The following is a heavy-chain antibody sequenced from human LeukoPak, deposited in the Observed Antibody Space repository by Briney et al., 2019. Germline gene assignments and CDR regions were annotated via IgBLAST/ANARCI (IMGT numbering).Heavy chain of an antibody. CDR2: ISGSGGST. V-gene: IGHV3-23*01. J-gene: IGHJ4*02. D-gene: IGHD5-12*01. CDR1: GFTLSTYA. CDR3: AKATRGYSGYDSIY. Sequence: GGSLRLSCTASGFTLSTYAMNWVRQAPGKGLEWVSAISGSGGSTYYADSVKGRFTISRDNSKNTLYLQMNSLRAEDTAVYYCAKATRGYSGYDSIYWGQGTLVTVSS.